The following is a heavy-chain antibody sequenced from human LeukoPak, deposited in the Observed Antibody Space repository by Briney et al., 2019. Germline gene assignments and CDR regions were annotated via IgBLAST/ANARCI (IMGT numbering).Heavy chain of an antibody. CDR3: AREEDKGGYFDY. J-gene: IGHJ4*02. D-gene: IGHD1-26*01. Sequence: SETLSLTCTVSDGSISSSTSYWSWIRQPPGKGLEWIGYIYYSGSTNYNPSLKSRVTISVDTSKNQFSLKLSSVTAADTAVYYCAREEDKGGYFDYWGQGTLVTVSS. CDR2: IYYSGST. V-gene: IGHV4-61*01. CDR1: DGSISSSTSY.